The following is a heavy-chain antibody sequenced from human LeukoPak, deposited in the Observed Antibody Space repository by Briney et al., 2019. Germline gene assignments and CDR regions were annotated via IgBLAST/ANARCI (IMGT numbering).Heavy chain of an antibody. CDR3: ARFTSGYSSGWYSTSD. D-gene: IGHD6-19*01. CDR2: IKQDGTEK. Sequence: PGESLRLSCAASGFTFTTYWMSWVRQAPGKGLEWVANIKQDGTEKYYVDSVKGRFTISRDNAKNSLYLQMNSLRVEDTAVYYCARFTSGYSSGWYSTSDWGQGTLVTVSS. V-gene: IGHV3-7*01. J-gene: IGHJ4*02. CDR1: GFTFTTYW.